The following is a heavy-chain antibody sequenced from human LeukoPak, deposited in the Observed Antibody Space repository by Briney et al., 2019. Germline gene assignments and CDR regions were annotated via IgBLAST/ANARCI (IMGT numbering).Heavy chain of an antibody. CDR3: AGGTYYDILTGYGY. V-gene: IGHV2-70*01. J-gene: IGHJ4*02. CDR2: IDWDDDK. CDR1: GFSLSTSGMC. Sequence: SGPALVKPTQTLTLTCTFSGFSLSTSGMCVSWIRQPPGKALEWLALIDWDDDKYYSTSLKTRLTISKDTSKNQVVLTMTNTDPVDTATYYCAGGTYYDILTGYGYWGRGPLVTVSS. D-gene: IGHD3-9*01.